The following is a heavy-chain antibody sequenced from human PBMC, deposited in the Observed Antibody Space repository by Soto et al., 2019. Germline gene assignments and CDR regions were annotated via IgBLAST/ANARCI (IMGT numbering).Heavy chain of an antibody. CDR3: AREDCSSTGCYQYYYGMDV. D-gene: IGHD2-2*01. CDR2: TYYRSKWYN. Sequence: PSQTLSLTCAISGDSVSSNSAAWNWIRQSPSRGPEWLGRTYYRSKWYNDYAVSMKSRITINPDTSKNQFSLQLNSVTPEDTAVYYCAREDCSSTGCYQYYYGMDVWGQGTTVTVSS. V-gene: IGHV6-1*01. J-gene: IGHJ6*02. CDR1: GDSVSSNSAA.